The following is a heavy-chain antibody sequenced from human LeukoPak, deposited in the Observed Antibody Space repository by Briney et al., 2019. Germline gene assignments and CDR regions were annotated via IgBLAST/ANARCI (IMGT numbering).Heavy chain of an antibody. D-gene: IGHD3-10*01. CDR1: GYSISSGYY. Sequence: PSETLSLTCTVSGYSISSGYYWGWIRQPPGKGLEWIGSIYHTGNTYYNPSLKSRVTISVDTSKNQFSLNLSSVTAADTAVYYCARDYGSGSYYLLPHFDYWGQGTLVTVSS. CDR3: ARDYGSGSYYLLPHFDY. CDR2: IYHTGNT. V-gene: IGHV4-38-2*02. J-gene: IGHJ4*02.